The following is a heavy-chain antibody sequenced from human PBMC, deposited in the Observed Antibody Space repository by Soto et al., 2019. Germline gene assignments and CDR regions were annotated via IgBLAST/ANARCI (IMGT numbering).Heavy chain of an antibody. CDR1: GFTFSDYY. D-gene: IGHD1-26*01. V-gene: IGHV3-7*05. J-gene: IGHJ4*02. CDR2: IKSDGGEI. CDR3: ARGGRRHFDY. Sequence: EVQLVESGGGLVQPGGSLRLSCAASGFTFSDYYMSWIRQAPGKGLEWVASIKSDGGEIHFVDSVKGRFTISRDNAKNSLYLQMNSLRAEDTAVYYCARGGRRHFDYWRQGTLVTVSS.